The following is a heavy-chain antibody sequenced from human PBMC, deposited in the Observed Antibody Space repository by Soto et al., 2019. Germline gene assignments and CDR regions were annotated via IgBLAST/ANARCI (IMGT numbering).Heavy chain of an antibody. CDR1: GGSFSGYY. J-gene: IGHJ4*02. D-gene: IGHD2-8*02. CDR2: INHSGST. CDR3: ARDKITGLFDY. Sequence: QVQLQQWGAGLLKPSETLSLTCAVYGGSFSGYYWTWIRQPPGTGLEWIGEINHSGSTNYNPSLKIRFTISVDTSRNPSSLKLTSVTAADTAVYYCARDKITGLFDYWGQGTLVTVSS. V-gene: IGHV4-34*01.